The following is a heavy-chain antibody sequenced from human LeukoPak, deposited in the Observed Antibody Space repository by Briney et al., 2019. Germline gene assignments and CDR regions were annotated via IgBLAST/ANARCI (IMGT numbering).Heavy chain of an antibody. V-gene: IGHV3-7*01. CDR3: ARGCSGGSCYESKFDP. D-gene: IGHD2-15*01. J-gene: IGHJ5*02. CDR2: IKQDGSEK. Sequence: GGSLRLSCAASGFTFSSYWMSWVRQAPGKGLEWVANIKQDGSEKHYVDSAKGRFTISRDNAKNSLYLQMNSLRAEDTAVYYCARGCSGGSCYESKFDPWGQGTLVTVSS. CDR1: GFTFSSYW.